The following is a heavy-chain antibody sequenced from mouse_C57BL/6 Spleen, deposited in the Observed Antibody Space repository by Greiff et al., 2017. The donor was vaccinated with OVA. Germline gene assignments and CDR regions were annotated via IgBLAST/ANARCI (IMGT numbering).Heavy chain of an antibody. V-gene: IGHV1-85*01. CDR3: ARSDSGYYFDY. J-gene: IGHJ2*01. Sequence: VQLVESGPELVKPGASVKLSCKASGYTFTSYDINWVKQRPGQGLEWIGWIYPRDGSTKYNEKFKGKATLTVDTSSSTAYMELHSLTSEDSAVYFCARSDSGYYFDYWGQGTTLTVSS. CDR2: IYPRDGST. D-gene: IGHD3-1*01. CDR1: GYTFTSYD.